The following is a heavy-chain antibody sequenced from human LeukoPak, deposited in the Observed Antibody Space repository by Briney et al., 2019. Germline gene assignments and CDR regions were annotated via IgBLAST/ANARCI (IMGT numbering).Heavy chain of an antibody. D-gene: IGHD1-26*01. CDR3: SRESGPFCPFGY. Sequence: SETLSLTCGVSGGSISGTDWWSWVRQPPGQGLEWIGEISLAGQTNYNPSLNGRVTMSLDKSSNQLSLHLTSVTAADTATYFCSRESGPFCPFGYWGQGTLVIVSS. V-gene: IGHV4/OR15-8*02. CDR1: GGSISGTDW. J-gene: IGHJ4*02. CDR2: ISLAGQT.